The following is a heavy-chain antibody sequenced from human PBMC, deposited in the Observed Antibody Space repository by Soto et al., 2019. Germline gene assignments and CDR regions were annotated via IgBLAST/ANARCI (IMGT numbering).Heavy chain of an antibody. CDR3: ATLRGEY. V-gene: IGHV3-7*01. Sequence: GGSLRLSCAASGFTFSIYWMNWVRQAPGKGLEWVANIKPDESEKYYEDSVRGRFTTSRDNAKNSLYLQLSSLRADDTAVYYCATLRGEYWGRGTLVTVSS. D-gene: IGHD3-10*01. CDR1: GFTFSIYW. CDR2: IKPDESEK. J-gene: IGHJ4*02.